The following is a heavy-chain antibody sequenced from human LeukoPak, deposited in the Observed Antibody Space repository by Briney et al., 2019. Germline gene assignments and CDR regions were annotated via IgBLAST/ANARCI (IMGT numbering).Heavy chain of an antibody. CDR2: INSDGSST. CDR3: ARVAYSYWYLDY. V-gene: IGHV3-74*01. CDR1: GFTFSTHG. J-gene: IGHJ4*02. D-gene: IGHD2-15*01. Sequence: GGSQRLSCAASGFTFSTHGSRWVRQAPGKRLVWVSGINSDGSSTSYADSVKGRFNISRDNAKNTLFLQMNSLRAEDTAVYYCARVAYSYWYLDYWGQGTLVTVSS.